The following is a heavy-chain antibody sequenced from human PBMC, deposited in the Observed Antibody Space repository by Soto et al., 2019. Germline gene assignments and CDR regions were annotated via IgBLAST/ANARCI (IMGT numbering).Heavy chain of an antibody. CDR2: ISSSSSTI. CDR1: GFTFSSYS. V-gene: IGHV3-48*01. D-gene: IGHD2-15*01. J-gene: IGHJ4*02. Sequence: GGSLRLSCAASGFTFSSYSMNWVRQAPGKGLEWVSYISSSSSTIYYADSVKGRFTISRDNAKNSLYLQMNSLRAEDTAVYYCARDVWTGGYCSGGSCYVYWGQGTLVTVSS. CDR3: ARDVWTGGYCSGGSCYVY.